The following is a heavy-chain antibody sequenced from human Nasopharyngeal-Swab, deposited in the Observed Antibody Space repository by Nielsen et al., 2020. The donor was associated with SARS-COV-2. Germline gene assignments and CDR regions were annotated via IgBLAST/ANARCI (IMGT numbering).Heavy chain of an antibody. CDR2: ISSSSSYI. Sequence: GESLKISCAASGFTFSSYSMNWVRQAPGKGLEWVSSISSSSSYIYYADSVKSRFTISRDNAKNSLYLQMNSLRAEDTAVYYCARDINGYNYRFDYWGQGTLVTVFS. CDR1: GFTFSSYS. V-gene: IGHV3-21*01. J-gene: IGHJ4*02. CDR3: ARDINGYNYRFDY. D-gene: IGHD5-24*01.